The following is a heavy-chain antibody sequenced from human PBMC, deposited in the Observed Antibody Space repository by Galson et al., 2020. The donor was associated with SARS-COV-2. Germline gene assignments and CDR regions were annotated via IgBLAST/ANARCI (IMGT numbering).Heavy chain of an antibody. CDR3: ARGHWGRDY. V-gene: IGHV3-7*04. CDR1: GFTFGSYW. D-gene: IGHD7-27*01. J-gene: IGHJ4*02. Sequence: GGSLRLSCVGSGFTFGSYWMSWVRQAPGKGLEWVADIKPDGSDKYYVDSVKGRFTIARDNARKSVDLQMNSLGAEDQAVYYCARGHWGRDYWGQGTLVTVSS. CDR2: IKPDGSDK.